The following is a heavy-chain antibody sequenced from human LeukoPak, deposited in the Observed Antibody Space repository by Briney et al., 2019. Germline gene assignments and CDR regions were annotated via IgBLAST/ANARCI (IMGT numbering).Heavy chain of an antibody. CDR1: GGSISSGGYY. D-gene: IGHD1-26*01. CDR2: IYHSGST. CDR3: ARIPIVGATILFDY. Sequence: PSETLSLTCTVSGGSISSGGYYWSWIRQPPGKGLEWIGYIYHSGSTYYNPSLKSRVTISIDRSKNQFSLKLSSVTAADTAVYYCARIPIVGATILFDYWGQGTLVTVSS. J-gene: IGHJ4*02. V-gene: IGHV4-30-2*01.